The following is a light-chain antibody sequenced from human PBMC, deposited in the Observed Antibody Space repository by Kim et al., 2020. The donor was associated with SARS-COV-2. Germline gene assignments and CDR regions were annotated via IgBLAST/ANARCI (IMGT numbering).Light chain of an antibody. Sequence: SSELTQDPAVSVALGQTVRITCQGDSLRSYYASWYQQKSGPAPVLVFYGKNNRPSGIPDRFSGSYSGNTASLTITAAQAEDEADYYCNSRETSTNHWMFGGGTQLTVL. CDR3: NSRETSTNHWM. J-gene: IGLJ3*02. V-gene: IGLV3-19*01. CDR2: GKN. CDR1: SLRSYY.